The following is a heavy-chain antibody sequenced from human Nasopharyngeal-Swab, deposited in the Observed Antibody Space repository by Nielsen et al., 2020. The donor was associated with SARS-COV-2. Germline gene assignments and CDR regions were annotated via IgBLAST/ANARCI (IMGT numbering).Heavy chain of an antibody. V-gene: IGHV3-30*03. CDR3: ARAGSSWLGFYFDY. Sequence: GESLKISCAASGFTVSSNYMSWVRQAPGKGLEWVAVISYDGSNKYYADSVKGRFTISRDNSKNTLYLQMNSLRAEDTAVYYCARAGSSWLGFYFDYWGQGTLVTVSS. J-gene: IGHJ4*02. CDR1: GFTVSSNY. D-gene: IGHD6-13*01. CDR2: ISYDGSNK.